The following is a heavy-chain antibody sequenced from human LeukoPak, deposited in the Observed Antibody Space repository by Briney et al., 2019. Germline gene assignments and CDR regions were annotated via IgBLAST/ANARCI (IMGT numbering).Heavy chain of an antibody. CDR1: GFTFSSYA. CDR2: ISGSGDST. D-gene: IGHD4-17*01. J-gene: IGHJ5*02. V-gene: IGHV3-23*01. Sequence: GGSLRLSCAGFGFTFSSYAMSWVRQAPGKGLEWVSAISGSGDSTYYADSVKGRFIISRDNSKNTLYLQMSSLRAEDTAIYYCAKIITVTTGLGWFDPWGQGTLVTVSS. CDR3: AKIITVTTGLGWFDP.